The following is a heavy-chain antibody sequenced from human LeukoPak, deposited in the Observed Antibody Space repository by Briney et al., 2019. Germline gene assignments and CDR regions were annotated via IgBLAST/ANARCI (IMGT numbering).Heavy chain of an antibody. D-gene: IGHD1-26*01. CDR1: GFIFTNHW. J-gene: IGHJ4*02. V-gene: IGHV3-23*01. CDR2: INGGGTGT. CDR3: AKAGAIKFDF. Sequence: PGGSLRLSCAASGFIFTNHWMSWVRQAPGKGLEWVSGINGGGTGTYYAYSVRGRVTISRDNSKNTLHLDMNSVRAEDTAIYYCAKAGAIKFDFWGQGILVTVSS.